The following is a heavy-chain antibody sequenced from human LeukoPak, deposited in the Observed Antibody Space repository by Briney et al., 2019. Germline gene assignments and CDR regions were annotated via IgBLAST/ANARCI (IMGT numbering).Heavy chain of an antibody. CDR3: ASQADYYDSSGYTFDP. J-gene: IGHJ5*02. V-gene: IGHV4-31*03. CDR2: IYYSGST. Sequence: SETLSLTCTVSGGSISSGGYYWSWIRQHPGKGLEWIGYIYYSGSTYYNPSLKSRVTISVDTSKNQFSLKLSSVTAADTAVYYCASQADYYDSSGYTFDPWGQGTLVTVSS. D-gene: IGHD3-22*01. CDR1: GGSISSGGYY.